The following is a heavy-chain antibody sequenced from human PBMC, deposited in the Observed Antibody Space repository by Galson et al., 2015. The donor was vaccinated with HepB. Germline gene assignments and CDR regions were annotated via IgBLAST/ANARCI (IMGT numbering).Heavy chain of an antibody. D-gene: IGHD2-21*02. J-gene: IGHJ3*02. CDR3: ARDHPAIVVVTPGAFDI. CDR1: GSTFTRNG. CDR2: ISAYNGNT. Sequence: SVTVSCKASGSTFTRNGINWVRQAPGQGLEWVGRISAYNGNTDYGQNLRGRVTLSTDTSTSTAYMELRSLRSDDTAVYFCARDHPAIVVVTPGAFDIWGQGTMVTVSS. V-gene: IGHV1-18*01.